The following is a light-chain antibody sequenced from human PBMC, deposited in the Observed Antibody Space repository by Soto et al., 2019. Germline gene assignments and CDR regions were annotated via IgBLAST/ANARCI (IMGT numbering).Light chain of an antibody. CDR2: DAS. J-gene: IGKJ1*01. CDR3: QQYNSYST. V-gene: IGKV1-5*01. Sequence: DMQMTQFPSSLSASVVDGFTITGGSSQSISKWLAWYQQKPGKAPKLLIYDASSLESGVPSRFSGSGSGTEFTLTISSLQPEDFASYYCQQYNSYSTFGQGTKVDIK. CDR1: QSISKW.